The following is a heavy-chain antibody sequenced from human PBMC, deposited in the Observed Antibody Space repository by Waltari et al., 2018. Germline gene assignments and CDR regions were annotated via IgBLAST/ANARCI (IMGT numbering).Heavy chain of an antibody. V-gene: IGHV3-23*04. J-gene: IGHJ4*02. CDR2: IGGSGGGA. CDR3: AKGLYYYDSSGYLN. Sequence: EVQLVESGGGLVQPGGSLRLSCAASGFTFSSYAMSWVRQAPVKGLEWVSVIGGSGGGACYADSVKGRFTISRDNSKNTLYLQMNSLRAEDTAVYYCAKGLYYYDSSGYLNWGQGTLVTVSS. CDR1: GFTFSSYA. D-gene: IGHD3-22*01.